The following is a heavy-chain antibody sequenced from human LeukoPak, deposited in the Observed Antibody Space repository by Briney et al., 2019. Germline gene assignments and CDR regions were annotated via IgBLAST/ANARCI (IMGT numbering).Heavy chain of an antibody. Sequence: SETLSLTCTVSGGSISSSSYYWGWIRQPPGKGLEWIGSIYYSGSTYYNPSLKSRVTISVDTSKNQFSLKLSSVTAADTAVYYCARLLTLLSQYYDSSGYPDYWGQGTLVTVSS. CDR3: ARLLTLLSQYYDSSGYPDY. CDR2: IYYSGST. V-gene: IGHV4-39*01. D-gene: IGHD3-22*01. J-gene: IGHJ4*02. CDR1: GGSISSSSYY.